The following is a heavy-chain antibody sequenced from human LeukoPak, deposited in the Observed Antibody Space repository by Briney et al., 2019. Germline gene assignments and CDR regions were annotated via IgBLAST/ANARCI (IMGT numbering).Heavy chain of an antibody. D-gene: IGHD3-10*01. CDR1: GFTFSSYS. CDR3: ASGGTYYYGSGSYTVDY. Sequence: GGSLRLSYAASGFTFSSYSMNWVRQAPGKGLEWVSSISSSSSYIYYADSVKGRFTIARDNAKNSLYLQMNSLRAEDTAVYYCASGGTYYYGSGSYTVDYWGQGTLVTVSS. CDR2: ISSSSSYI. V-gene: IGHV3-21*01. J-gene: IGHJ4*02.